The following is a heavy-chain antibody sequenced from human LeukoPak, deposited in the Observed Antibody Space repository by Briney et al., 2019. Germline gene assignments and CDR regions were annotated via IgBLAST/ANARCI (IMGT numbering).Heavy chain of an antibody. CDR2: IYHSGST. CDR1: GYSFSSGYY. J-gene: IGHJ4*02. Sequence: SETLSLTCTVSGYSFSSGYYWGWIRQPPGKGLEWIGSIYHSGSTYYNPSLKSRVTISVDTSKNQFSLKLSSVTAADTAVYYCARGPMVRGVPYFDYWGQGTLVTVSS. V-gene: IGHV4-38-2*02. D-gene: IGHD3-10*01. CDR3: ARGPMVRGVPYFDY.